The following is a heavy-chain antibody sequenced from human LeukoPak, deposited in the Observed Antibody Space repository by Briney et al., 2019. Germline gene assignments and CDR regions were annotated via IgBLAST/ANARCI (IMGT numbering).Heavy chain of an antibody. CDR3: ARGRANWDYDFDY. CDR1: GASFVGRH. D-gene: IGHD1-7*01. V-gene: IGHV4-34*01. Sequence: PSETLSLTCAVYGASFVGRHWSWIRQPPGKWLELLGEASHTGTTNYNPSLKSRVSISVHTSKDQFSLKLASVTAADTAIYYCARGRANWDYDFDYWGKGTLVTVSS. CDR2: ASHTGTT. J-gene: IGHJ4*02.